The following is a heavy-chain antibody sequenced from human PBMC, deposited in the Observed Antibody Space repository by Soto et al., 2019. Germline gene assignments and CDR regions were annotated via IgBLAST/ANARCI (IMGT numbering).Heavy chain of an antibody. D-gene: IGHD3-10*01. J-gene: IGHJ4*02. Sequence: PGGSLRVSCAASGFTVSNAWMRWVLQAVGQGLEWVARLKGKTDGGTTDYAGSVKGRFTVSSDDSKNTMYLQMSSLKTDDTAVYYCATGYYGSGSYLVHWGQGTPVTVPS. CDR2: LKGKTDGGTT. CDR3: ATGYYGSGSYLVH. V-gene: IGHV3-15*01. CDR1: GFTVSNAW.